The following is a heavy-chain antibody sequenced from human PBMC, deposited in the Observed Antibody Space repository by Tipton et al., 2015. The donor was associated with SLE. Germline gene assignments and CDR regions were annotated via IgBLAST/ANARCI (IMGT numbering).Heavy chain of an antibody. V-gene: IGHV4-4*02. CDR3: TRSGGAYDPSQY. D-gene: IGHD3-3*01. CDR2: IYHSGST. J-gene: IGHJ1*01. CDR1: GDSISSFKW. Sequence: TLSLTCVVPGDSISSFKWWSWVRQPPGKGLEWIGEIYHSGSTNYNPSLKSRVTISADNSKNQFSLKLGSVTAADTAVYYCTRSGGAYDPSQYWGQGTLVTVSS.